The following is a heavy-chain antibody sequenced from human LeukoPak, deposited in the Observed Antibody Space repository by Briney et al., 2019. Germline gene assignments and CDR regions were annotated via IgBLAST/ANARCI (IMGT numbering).Heavy chain of an antibody. CDR2: ISSSDISK. Sequence: GGSLRLSCAASGFTFSSYSMNWVRQAPGRGLEWVAYISSSDISKYYADSVKGRFTISRDIARNSLYLQMNSLRVEDTAIYYCARDPTPTQLWFRGSFDYWGQGALVIVSS. V-gene: IGHV3-48*01. CDR1: GFTFSSYS. CDR3: ARDPTPTQLWFRGSFDY. J-gene: IGHJ4*02. D-gene: IGHD5-18*01.